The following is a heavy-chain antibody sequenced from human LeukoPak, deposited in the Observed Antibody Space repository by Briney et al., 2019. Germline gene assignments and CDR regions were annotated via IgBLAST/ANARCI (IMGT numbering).Heavy chain of an antibody. V-gene: IGHV3-23*01. CDR3: AKGSGLTGTFSDY. CDR1: GFTFSSYA. J-gene: IGHJ4*02. D-gene: IGHD7-27*01. Sequence: GGSLRLSCAASGFTFSSYAMSWVRQAPGRGLEWVSTISGSGGSTYYADSVKGRFTISRDNSKNTLYLQMNSLRAEDTAVYYCAKGSGLTGTFSDYWGQGTVVTVSS. CDR2: ISGSGGST.